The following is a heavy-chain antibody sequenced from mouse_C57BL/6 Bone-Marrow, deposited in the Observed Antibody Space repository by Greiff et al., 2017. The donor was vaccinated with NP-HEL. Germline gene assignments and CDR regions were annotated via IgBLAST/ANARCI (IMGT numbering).Heavy chain of an antibody. CDR1: GYTFTNYW. D-gene: IGHD1-1*01. J-gene: IGHJ2*01. Sequence: VQLVESGAELVRPGTSVKMSCKASGYTFTNYWIGWAKQRPGHGLEWIGDIYPGGGYTNYNEKFKGKATLTADKSSSTAYMQFSSLTSEDSAIYYCARRAVVGFDYWGQGTTLTVSS. CDR2: IYPGGGYT. CDR3: ARRAVVGFDY. V-gene: IGHV1-63*01.